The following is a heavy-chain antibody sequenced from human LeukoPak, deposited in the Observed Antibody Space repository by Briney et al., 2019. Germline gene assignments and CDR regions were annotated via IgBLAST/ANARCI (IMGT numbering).Heavy chain of an antibody. CDR3: ARGGWVVAATFFFDY. CDR1: GGSFSGYY. J-gene: IGHJ4*02. Sequence: SETLSLTCAVYGGSFSGYYWSWIRQPPGKGLEWIGEINHSGSTNYNPSLKSRVTISVDTSKNQFSLKLSSVTAADTAVYYCARGGWVVAATFFFDYWGQGTLVTVSS. CDR2: INHSGST. D-gene: IGHD2-15*01. V-gene: IGHV4-34*01.